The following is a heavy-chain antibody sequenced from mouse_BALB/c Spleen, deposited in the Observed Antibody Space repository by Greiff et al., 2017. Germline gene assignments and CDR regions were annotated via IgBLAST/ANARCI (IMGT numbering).Heavy chain of an antibody. Sequence: VKLMESGPGLVAPSQSLSITCTVSGFSLTSYGVHWVRQPPGKGLEWLGVIWAGGSTNYNSALMSRLSISKDNSKSQVFLKMNSLQTDDTAMYYCASNRYDVGYYAMDYWGQGTSVTVSS. CDR1: GFSLTSYG. D-gene: IGHD2-14*01. CDR2: IWAGGST. V-gene: IGHV2-9*02. J-gene: IGHJ4*01. CDR3: ASNRYDVGYYAMDY.